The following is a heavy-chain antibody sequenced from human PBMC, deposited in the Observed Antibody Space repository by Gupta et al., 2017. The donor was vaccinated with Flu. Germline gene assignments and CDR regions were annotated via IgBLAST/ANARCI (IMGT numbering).Heavy chain of an antibody. Sequence: QVQLVQSGAEVKKPGSSVKVSCKASGGTFSSYAISWVRQAPGQGLEWMGGIIPIFGTANYAQKFQGRVTITADESTSTAYMELSSLRSEDTAVYYCARELLEGSAAGFCWFDPWGQGTLVTVSS. J-gene: IGHJ5*02. CDR1: GGTFSSYA. V-gene: IGHV1-69*01. CDR2: IIPIFGTA. CDR3: ARELLEGSAAGFCWFDP. D-gene: IGHD6-13*01.